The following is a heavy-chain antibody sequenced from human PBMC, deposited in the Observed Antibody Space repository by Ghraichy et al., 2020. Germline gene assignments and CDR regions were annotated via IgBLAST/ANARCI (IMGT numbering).Heavy chain of an antibody. CDR2: ISGSGGST. Sequence: LSLTCAASGFTFSSYAMSWVRQAPGKGLEWVSAISGSGGSTYYADSVKGRFTISRDNSKNTLYLQMNSLRAEDTAVYYCAKDYYDLPFDYWGQGTLVTVSS. D-gene: IGHD3-22*01. J-gene: IGHJ4*02. V-gene: IGHV3-23*01. CDR3: AKDYYDLPFDY. CDR1: GFTFSSYA.